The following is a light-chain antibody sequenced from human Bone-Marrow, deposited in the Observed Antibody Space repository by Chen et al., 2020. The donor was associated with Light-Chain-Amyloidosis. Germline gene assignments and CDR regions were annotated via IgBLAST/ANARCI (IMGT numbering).Light chain of an antibody. Sequence: DFQMTQSPSSLSASVGDRVTITCQASQDISNYLNWYQQKPGKAPKLLIYDASNLETGVPSRFSGSGSGTDFTFTISSLQPEDIATYCCQQSDNLPPTFGGGTKVEIK. CDR2: DAS. CDR1: QDISNY. V-gene: IGKV1-33*01. CDR3: QQSDNLPPT. J-gene: IGKJ4*01.